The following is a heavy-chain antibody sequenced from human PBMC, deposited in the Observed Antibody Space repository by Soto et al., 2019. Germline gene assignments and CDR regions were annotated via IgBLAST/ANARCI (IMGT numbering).Heavy chain of an antibody. CDR2: IYYSGST. V-gene: IGHV4-39*01. CDR1: GGSISSSSYY. CDR3: AIYYGSGSYYSRDDAFDI. Sequence: SETLSLTCTVSGGSISSSSYYWGWIRQPPGKGLEWFGSIYYSGSTYYNPSLKSRVTISVDTSKNQFSLKLSSVTAADTAVYYCAIYYGSGSYYSRDDAFDIWGQGTMVTVSS. D-gene: IGHD3-10*01. J-gene: IGHJ3*02.